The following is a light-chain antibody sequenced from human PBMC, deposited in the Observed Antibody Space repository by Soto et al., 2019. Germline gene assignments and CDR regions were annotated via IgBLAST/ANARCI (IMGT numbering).Light chain of an antibody. CDR2: GAS. CDR3: QQYGSPWT. CDR1: QSISSSY. Sequence: EIVLTQSPGTLSLSPGERATLSCRASQSISSSYLAWYQQKPGQAPRLLIYGASSRATGIPDRFSGSGSGTDFTLTISRLEPEDFVVYYCQQYGSPWTFGQGTKLEIK. V-gene: IGKV3-20*01. J-gene: IGKJ2*02.